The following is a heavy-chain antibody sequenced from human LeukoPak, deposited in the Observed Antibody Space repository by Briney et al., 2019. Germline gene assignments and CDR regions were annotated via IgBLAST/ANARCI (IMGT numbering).Heavy chain of an antibody. D-gene: IGHD1-1*01. Sequence: GASVKVSCKASGYTFTSYGISWVRQAPGQGLEWMGWISAYNGNTNYAQKLQGRVTITADKSTSTAYMELSSLSSEDTAVYYCAREEDDRYYYYYGMDVWGQGTTVTVSS. CDR1: GYTFTSYG. V-gene: IGHV1-18*01. CDR3: AREEDDRYYYYYGMDV. J-gene: IGHJ6*02. CDR2: ISAYNGNT.